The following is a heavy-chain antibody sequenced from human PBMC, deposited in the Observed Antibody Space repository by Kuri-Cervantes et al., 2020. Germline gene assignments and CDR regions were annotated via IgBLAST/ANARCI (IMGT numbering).Heavy chain of an antibody. Sequence: SVKVSCKASGGTFSSYTISWVRQAPGQGLEWMGRIIPILGIANYAQKFQGRVTITADKSTSTAYMELSSLGSEDTAVYYCARDRGRYFDWLLPKNNWFDPWGQGTLVTVSS. D-gene: IGHD3-9*01. CDR3: ARDRGRYFDWLLPKNNWFDP. V-gene: IGHV1-69*04. J-gene: IGHJ5*02. CDR1: GGTFSSYT. CDR2: IIPILGIA.